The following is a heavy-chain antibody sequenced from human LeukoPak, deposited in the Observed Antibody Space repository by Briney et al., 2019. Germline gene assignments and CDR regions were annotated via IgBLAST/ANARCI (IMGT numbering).Heavy chain of an antibody. CDR2: ISGSGGST. CDR1: GFTFSNYG. Sequence: PGGSLRLSCAASGFTFSNYGMHWVRQAPGKGLEWVSAISGSGGSTYYADSVKGRFTISRDNSKNTLYLQMNSLRAEDTAVYYCARKIPSMSYFDYWGQGTLVTVSS. J-gene: IGHJ4*02. D-gene: IGHD2-2*02. V-gene: IGHV3-23*01. CDR3: ARKIPSMSYFDY.